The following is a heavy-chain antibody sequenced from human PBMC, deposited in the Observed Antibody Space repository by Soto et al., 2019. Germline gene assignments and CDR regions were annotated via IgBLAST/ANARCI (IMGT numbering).Heavy chain of an antibody. Sequence: GGSLRLSCAASGFTFSSYSMNWVRQAPGKGLEWVSYISSSSTIYYADSVKGRFTISRDNAKNSLYLQMNSLRDEDTAVYYCARDQRDGEYSSGWNYYYYYGMDVWGQGTTVTVSS. CDR3: ARDQRDGEYSSGWNYYYYYGMDV. CDR1: GFTFSSYS. V-gene: IGHV3-48*02. D-gene: IGHD6-19*01. CDR2: ISSSSTI. J-gene: IGHJ6*02.